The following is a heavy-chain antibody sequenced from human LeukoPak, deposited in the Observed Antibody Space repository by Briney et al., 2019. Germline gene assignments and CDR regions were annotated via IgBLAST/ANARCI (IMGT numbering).Heavy chain of an antibody. V-gene: IGHV4-39*01. CDR1: GGSISSSSYY. J-gene: IGHJ4*01. CDR2: IYYSGST. Sequence: SETLSLTCTVSGGSISSSSYYWGWIRQPPGKGLEWIGSIYYSGSTYYNPSLKSRVTISVDTSKNQFSLKLSSVTAADTAVYYCARLPTGPFDYWGQGTLVTLSS. CDR3: ARLPTGPFDY.